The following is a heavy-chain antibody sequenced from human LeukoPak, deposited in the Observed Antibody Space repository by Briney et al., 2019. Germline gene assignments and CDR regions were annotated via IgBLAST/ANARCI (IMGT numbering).Heavy chain of an antibody. D-gene: IGHD6-19*01. J-gene: IGHJ4*02. V-gene: IGHV3-23*01. CDR2: ISGSCGST. CDR1: GFTFSSYA. CDR3: AKHEVGQWTNFDY. Sequence: PGGSLRLSCAASGFTFSSYAKSWVRQAPGKGLEGFSAISGSCGSTYYADSVKGRFTISRDNSKNTLYLQMNSLRAGDTAVYYCAKHEVGQWTNFDYWGQGTLVTVSS.